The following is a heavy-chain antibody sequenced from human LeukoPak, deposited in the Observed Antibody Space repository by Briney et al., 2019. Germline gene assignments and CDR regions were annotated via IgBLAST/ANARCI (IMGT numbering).Heavy chain of an antibody. CDR1: GYTFTSYY. J-gene: IGHJ4*02. CDR2: INPSGGST. D-gene: IGHD1-26*01. CDR3: ARAVGATKQDY. Sequence: ASVKVSCKASGYTFTSYYMHWVRQAPGQGLEWMGIINPSGGSTSYAQKFQGRVTMTRDTSTSTAYMELRSLRSDDTAVYYCARAVGATKQDYWGQGTLVTVSS. V-gene: IGHV1-46*01.